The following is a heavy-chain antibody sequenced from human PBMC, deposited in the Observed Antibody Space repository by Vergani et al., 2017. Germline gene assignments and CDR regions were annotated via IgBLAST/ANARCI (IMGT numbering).Heavy chain of an antibody. CDR1: GFTFSSYG. CDR2: IWYDGSNK. CDR3: ARDFMAARPYWYFDL. D-gene: IGHD6-6*01. V-gene: IGHV3-33*01. J-gene: IGHJ2*01. Sequence: VQLLESGGGLVQPGGSLRLSCAASGFTFSSYGMHWVRQAPGKGLEWVAVIWYDGSNKYYADSVKGRFTISRDNSKNTLYLQMNSLRAEDTAVYYCARDFMAARPYWYFDLWGRGTLVTVSS.